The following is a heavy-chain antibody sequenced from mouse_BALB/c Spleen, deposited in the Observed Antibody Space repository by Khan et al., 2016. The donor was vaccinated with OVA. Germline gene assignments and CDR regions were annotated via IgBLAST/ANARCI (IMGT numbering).Heavy chain of an antibody. Sequence: VQLQQSGTVLARPGASVKMSCKTSGYSFTSYLIHWVKQRPGQGLEWIGDIYPGTNATTYNQKFKDKAKLTVGTSASTAYMELSSLTNEDCAVYYCTRGGYRSFAYWGQGTLVTVSA. D-gene: IGHD1-3*01. CDR3: TRGGYRSFAY. CDR2: IYPGTNAT. J-gene: IGHJ3*01. V-gene: IGHV1-5*01. CDR1: GYSFTSYL.